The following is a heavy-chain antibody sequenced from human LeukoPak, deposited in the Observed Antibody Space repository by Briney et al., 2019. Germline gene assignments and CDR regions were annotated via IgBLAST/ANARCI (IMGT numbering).Heavy chain of an antibody. CDR3: ARGAGDYYDSSGYYYFDY. D-gene: IGHD3-22*01. Sequence: RAGGSLRLSCAASGFTFSSYAMSWVRQAPGKGLEWVSGINWNGGSTGYADSVKGRFTISRDNAKNSLYLQMNSLRAEDTALYYCARGAGDYYDSSGYYYFDYWGQGTLVTVSS. CDR1: GFTFSSYA. V-gene: IGHV3-20*04. CDR2: INWNGGST. J-gene: IGHJ4*02.